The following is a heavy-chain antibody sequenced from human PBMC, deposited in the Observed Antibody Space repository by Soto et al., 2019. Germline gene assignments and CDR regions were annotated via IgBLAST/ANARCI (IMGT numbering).Heavy chain of an antibody. J-gene: IGHJ4*02. CDR3: AKESMPEHYGDTLFDY. Sequence: EVQLLESGGTLVQPGGSLRLSCAASEFYFSNYALSWVRQAPEKGMEWVSTFSAAGRTYYADSVRGRFTIARDSSQNTVHLQISDLRSEDTAVYYCAKESMPEHYGDTLFDYWGQGTRVTVSS. CDR2: FSAAGRT. D-gene: IGHD4-17*01. CDR1: EFYFSNYA. V-gene: IGHV3-23*01.